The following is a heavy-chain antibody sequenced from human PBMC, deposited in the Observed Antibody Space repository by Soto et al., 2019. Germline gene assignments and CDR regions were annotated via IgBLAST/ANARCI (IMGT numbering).Heavy chain of an antibody. CDR3: ARDNRKRSIAARPDVYYYYYGMDV. CDR2: IIPIFGTA. CDR1: GGTFSSSA. D-gene: IGHD6-6*01. J-gene: IGHJ6*02. Sequence: GASVKVSCKASGGTFSSSAISWVRQAPGQGLEWMGGIIPIFGTANYAQKFQGRVTITADESTSTAYMGLSSLRSEDTAVYYCARDNRKRSIAARPDVYYYYYGMDVWGQGTTVTVSS. V-gene: IGHV1-69*13.